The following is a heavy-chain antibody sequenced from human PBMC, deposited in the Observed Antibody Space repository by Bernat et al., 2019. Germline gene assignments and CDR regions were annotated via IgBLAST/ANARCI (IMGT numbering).Heavy chain of an antibody. Sequence: QVQLQESGPVLVKPSETLSLTCTVSGGPISSYYWSWIQQPPGKGLEWIGYIYYSGSTNYNPSLKSRVTISVDTCKDHFYLKVGYVTAADTAVYYCARTRKAVGAPLDYWGQGTLVTVSS. CDR2: IYYSGST. CDR3: ARTRKAVGAPLDY. CDR1: GGPISSYY. J-gene: IGHJ4*02. D-gene: IGHD1-26*01. V-gene: IGHV4-59*01.